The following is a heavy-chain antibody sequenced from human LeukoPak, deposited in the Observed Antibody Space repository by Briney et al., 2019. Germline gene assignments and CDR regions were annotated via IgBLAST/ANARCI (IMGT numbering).Heavy chain of an antibody. CDR3: ARSHRGNQYQGGLEVDY. V-gene: IGHV1-46*01. D-gene: IGHD2-2*01. CDR1: GYTFTSYY. J-gene: IGHJ4*02. CDR2: LNPSGGST. Sequence: ASVKVSCKASGYTFTSYYMHWVRQAPGQGLEWMGILNPSGGSTSYAQKFQGRVTMTRDTSTSTVYMELSSLRSEDTAVYYCARSHRGNQYQGGLEVDYWGQGTLVTVSS.